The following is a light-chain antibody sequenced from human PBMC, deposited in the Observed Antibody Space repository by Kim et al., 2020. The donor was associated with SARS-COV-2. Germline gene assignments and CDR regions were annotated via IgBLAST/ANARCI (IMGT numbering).Light chain of an antibody. V-gene: IGLV6-57*02. CDR1: SGSIASNY. CDR2: EDN. Sequence: NFMLTQPHSVSESPGKTVTISCTGSSGSIASNYVQWYQQRPGSAPTTVIYEDNQRPSGVPDRFSGSIDSSSNSASLTISGLKTEDEDDYYCQSYDSSFWVFGGGTQLTVL. J-gene: IGLJ3*02. CDR3: QSYDSSFWV.